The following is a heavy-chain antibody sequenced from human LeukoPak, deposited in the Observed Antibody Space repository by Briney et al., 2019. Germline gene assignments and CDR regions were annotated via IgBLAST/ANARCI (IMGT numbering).Heavy chain of an antibody. CDR2: INHSGST. Sequence: PSETLSLTCAVYGGSFSGYYWSWIRQPPGKGLEWIGEINHSGSTNYNPSLKSRVTISVDTSKNQFSLKLSSVTAADTAVYYCARDRGIYSSGWYDYYYGMDVWGQGTTVTVSS. CDR1: GGSFSGYY. J-gene: IGHJ6*02. D-gene: IGHD6-19*01. V-gene: IGHV4-34*01. CDR3: ARDRGIYSSGWYDYYYGMDV.